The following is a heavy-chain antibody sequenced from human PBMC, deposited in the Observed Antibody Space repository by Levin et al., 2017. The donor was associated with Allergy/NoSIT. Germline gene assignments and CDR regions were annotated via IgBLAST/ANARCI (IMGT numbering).Heavy chain of an antibody. D-gene: IGHD3-22*01. CDR3: ARFPPFGGYYYLHYFDS. J-gene: IGHJ4*02. CDR1: GYSFSTYG. CDR2: ISVYNGNT. V-gene: IGHV1-18*01. Sequence: GASVKVSCKASGYSFSTYGISWVRQAPGQGLEWMGWISVYNGNTYYAENLRGRITLTTDTSTSTAYMELRSLTSDDTAVYYCARFPPFGGYYYLHYFDSWGQGTLVTVSS.